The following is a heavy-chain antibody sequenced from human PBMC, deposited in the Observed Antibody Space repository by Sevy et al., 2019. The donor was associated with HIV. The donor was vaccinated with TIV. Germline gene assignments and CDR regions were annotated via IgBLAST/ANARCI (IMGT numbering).Heavy chain of an antibody. CDR3: SRQVVAVAGDYFDY. D-gene: IGHD6-19*01. CDR2: IRSKANTYAT. V-gene: IGHV3-73*01. CDR1: GFTFSGST. Sequence: GGSLRLSCAASGFTFSGSTMHWVRQASGKGLEWVGRIRSKANTYATAYAASVKGRVSISRDDSKNTAYLQMNRLKTEDTAEYFCSRQVVAVAGDYFDYWGQGTLVTVSS. J-gene: IGHJ4*02.